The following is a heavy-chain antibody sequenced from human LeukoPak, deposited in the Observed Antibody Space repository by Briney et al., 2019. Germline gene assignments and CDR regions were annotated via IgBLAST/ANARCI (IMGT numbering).Heavy chain of an antibody. CDR2: IKEDGNGK. D-gene: IGHD1-26*01. Sequence: GGSLRLSCVASGFRFSSYWLTWVRQAPGKGLEWVASIKEDGNGKYYMDSVKGRFTISRDNSKNTLYLQMNSLRAEDTAVYYCAKEVVEYSGSYPYYFDYWGQGTLVTVSS. V-gene: IGHV3-7*01. CDR1: GFRFSSYW. CDR3: AKEVVEYSGSYPYYFDY. J-gene: IGHJ4*02.